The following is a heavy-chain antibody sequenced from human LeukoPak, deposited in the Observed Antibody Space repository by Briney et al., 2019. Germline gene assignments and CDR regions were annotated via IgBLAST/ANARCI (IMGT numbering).Heavy chain of an antibody. CDR2: ISSNGGST. Sequence: PGGSLRLSCAASGFTFSSYAMHWVRQAPGKGLEYVSAISSNGGSTYYANSVKGRFTISRDNSKDTLYLQMGSLRAEDMAVYYCARAVSYDYGDYEAFDIWGQGTMVTVSS. D-gene: IGHD4-17*01. V-gene: IGHV3-64*01. J-gene: IGHJ3*02. CDR1: GFTFSSYA. CDR3: ARAVSYDYGDYEAFDI.